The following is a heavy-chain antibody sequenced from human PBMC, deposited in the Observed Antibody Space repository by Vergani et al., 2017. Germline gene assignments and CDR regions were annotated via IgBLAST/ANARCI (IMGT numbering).Heavy chain of an antibody. CDR3: ARQRPGSGWSPGDFDD. D-gene: IGHD6-19*01. Sequence: QLQLQQSGPGLVKPSETLFLTCTVSADSISSGSYYWGWIRQPPGKSLEWIGSIYYSGLTYYNPSLKSRVAISVDTSKNQYYLKVTSGTAADTAAYFCARQRPGSGWSPGDFDDWGQGILVTVSS. V-gene: IGHV4-39*01. CDR1: ADSISSGSYY. CDR2: IYYSGLT. J-gene: IGHJ4*02.